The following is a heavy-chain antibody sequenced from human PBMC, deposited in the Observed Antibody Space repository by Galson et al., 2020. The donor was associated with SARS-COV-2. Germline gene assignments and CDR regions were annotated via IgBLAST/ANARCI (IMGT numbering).Heavy chain of an antibody. CDR2: ISGSGGST. Sequence: GGSLRLSCAASGFTFSSYAMSWVRQAPGKGLEWVSAISGSGGSTYYADSVKGRFTISRDNSKNTLYLQMNSLRAEDTAVYYCVGGDSSGWLSLFDYWGQGTLVTVSS. CDR1: GFTFSSYA. D-gene: IGHD6-19*01. V-gene: IGHV3-23*01. CDR3: VGGDSSGWLSLFDY. J-gene: IGHJ4*02.